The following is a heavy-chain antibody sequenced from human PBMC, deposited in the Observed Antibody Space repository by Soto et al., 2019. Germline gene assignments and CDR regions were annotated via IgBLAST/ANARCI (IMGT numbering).Heavy chain of an antibody. J-gene: IGHJ4*02. CDR3: VKSPAYCSSTSCYMPTGCCYFDY. D-gene: IGHD2-2*01. CDR2: ISGSGGST. CDR1: GFTLSSYA. Sequence: XGSLTLTCAASGFTLSSYAMSWVRQAPGKGLDWVSAISGSGGSTYYADPVKGRFTISRDNSKNTLYPQRNSLRAEDTAVYSSVKSPAYCSSTSCYMPTGCCYFDYWGPGNLVTVPS. V-gene: IGHV3-23*01.